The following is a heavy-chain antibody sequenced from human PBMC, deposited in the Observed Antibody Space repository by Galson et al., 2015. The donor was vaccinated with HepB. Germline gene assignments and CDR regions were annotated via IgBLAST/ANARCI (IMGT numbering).Heavy chain of an antibody. CDR3: ARVGGTICYYGVDV. Sequence: CAISGDSVSNNNAAWYWIRQSPSRGLEWLGRTYYRAKWYNDYAESVRGRVAIKPDTSKNQLSLQLNSVTPEDTAGYYCARVGGTICYYGVDVWGQGTTV. CDR2: TYYRAKWYN. D-gene: IGHD2-2*01. V-gene: IGHV6-1*01. CDR1: GDSVSNNNAA. J-gene: IGHJ6*02.